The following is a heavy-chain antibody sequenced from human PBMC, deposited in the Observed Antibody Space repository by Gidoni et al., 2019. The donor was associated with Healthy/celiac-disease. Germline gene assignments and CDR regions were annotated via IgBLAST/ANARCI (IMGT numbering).Heavy chain of an antibody. CDR3: AKVGLTYSSGWGGVPLPYYFDY. D-gene: IGHD6-19*01. V-gene: IGHV3-23*04. CDR2: NSGSGGST. J-gene: IGHJ4*02. Sequence: EVQLVESGGGLVQPGGSLRLSCAASGFTFSSYAMRWVRQAPGQARGKGLGWVSANSGSGGSTYYADSVKGRFTISRDNSKNTLYLQMNSLRAEDTAVYYCAKVGLTYSSGWGGVPLPYYFDYWGQGTLVTVSS. CDR1: GFTFSSYA.